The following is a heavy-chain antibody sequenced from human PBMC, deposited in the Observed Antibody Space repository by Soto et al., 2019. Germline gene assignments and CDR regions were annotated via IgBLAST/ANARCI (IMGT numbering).Heavy chain of an antibody. CDR2: IYYSGST. V-gene: IGHV4-59*01. J-gene: IGHJ5*02. CDR3: ARMTMYYYDSSGYYRRFDP. Sequence: SETLSLTCTVSGGSISSYYWSWIRQPPGKGLEWIGYIYYSGSTNYNPSLKSRVTISVDTSKNQFSLKLSSVTAADTAVYYCARMTMYYYDSSGYYRRFDPWGQGTLVTSPQ. D-gene: IGHD3-22*01. CDR1: GGSISSYY.